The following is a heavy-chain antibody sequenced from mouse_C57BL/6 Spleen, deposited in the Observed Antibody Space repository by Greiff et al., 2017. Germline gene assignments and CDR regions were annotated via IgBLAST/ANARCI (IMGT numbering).Heavy chain of an antibody. CDR2: IHPNSGST. CDR1: GYTFTSYW. CDR3: ARKLANWDGFAY. D-gene: IGHD4-1*01. J-gene: IGHJ3*01. Sequence: VQLKESGAELVKPGASVKLSCKASGYTFTSYWMHWVKQRPGQGLEWIGMIHPNSGSTNYNEKFKSKATLTVDKSSSTAYMQLSSLTSEDSAVYYCARKLANWDGFAYWGQGTLVTVSA. V-gene: IGHV1-64*01.